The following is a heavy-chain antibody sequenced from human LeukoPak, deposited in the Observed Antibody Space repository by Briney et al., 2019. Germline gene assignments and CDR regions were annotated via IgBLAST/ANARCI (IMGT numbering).Heavy chain of an antibody. CDR1: GYTFTGYY. CDR3: ARGRFGEWDNWFDP. D-gene: IGHD3-10*01. V-gene: IGHV1-2*02. Sequence: ASVKVSCKASGYTFTGYYIHWVRQAPGQGLEWMSWINPNSGATNYAQKFQGRVNMNRDTSISTAYMELSRLTSDDTAVYFCARGRFGEWDNWFDPWGQGTLVTVSS. CDR2: INPNSGAT. J-gene: IGHJ5*02.